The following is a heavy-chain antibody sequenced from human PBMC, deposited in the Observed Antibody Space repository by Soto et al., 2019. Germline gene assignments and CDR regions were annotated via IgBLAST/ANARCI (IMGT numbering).Heavy chain of an antibody. J-gene: IGHJ4*02. CDR2: ISSNGGST. Sequence: GGSLRLSCAASGFTFSSYAMHWVRQAPGKGLEYVSAISSNGGSTYYADSVKGRFTISRDNSKNTLYLQMGSLRTEDMAVYYCARDRGRGTTGFCDYWGQGTLVTVSS. D-gene: IGHD1-7*01. CDR3: ARDRGRGTTGFCDY. V-gene: IGHV3-64*02. CDR1: GFTFSSYA.